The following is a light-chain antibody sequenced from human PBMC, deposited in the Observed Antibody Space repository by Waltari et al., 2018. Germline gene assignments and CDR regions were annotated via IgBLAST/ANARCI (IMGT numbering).Light chain of an antibody. V-gene: IGLV2-23*02. CDR2: EVT. Sequence: QSALPQPASVSGSPGQSITISCPGTRRAVGNSDLVSWYQHHPGKAPKLMIYEVTKRPSWVSNRFSGSKSGNTASLTVSGLQAEDEADYYCCSYAGSGTLVFGGGTKLTVL. J-gene: IGLJ2*01. CDR3: CSYAGSGTLV. CDR1: RRAVGNSDL.